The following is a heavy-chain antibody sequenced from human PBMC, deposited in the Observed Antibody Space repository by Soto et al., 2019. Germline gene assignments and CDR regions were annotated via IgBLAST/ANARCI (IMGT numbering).Heavy chain of an antibody. CDR3: VKEWLRIGPDY. D-gene: IGHD5-12*01. CDR2: IKKDGGGE. J-gene: IGHJ4*02. V-gene: IGHV3-7*03. CDR1: GFTFSDYW. Sequence: GGSLRLSCAGSGFTFSDYWMNWVRQAPGKGLEWVANIKKDGGGELYVDSVKGRFTISRDNDKNSLFLHMNILRAEATAVSDCVKEWLRIGPDYWGQGTLVTAPQ.